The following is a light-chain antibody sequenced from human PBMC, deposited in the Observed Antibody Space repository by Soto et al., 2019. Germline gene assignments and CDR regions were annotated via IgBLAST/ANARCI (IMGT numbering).Light chain of an antibody. V-gene: IGLV2-14*01. CDR2: EVN. CDR3: SSFSSSSTPDV. J-gene: IGLJ1*01. CDR1: RSDVGGCKY. Sequence: QSAPAQPASVSGSPGQSITISCTGTRSDVGGCKYFSWHPQHPCKAPKLMIFEVNSRPSGVSNRFSGSKSGNTASLTISGLRAEDEADYYCSSFSSSSTPDVVGTGTKVTVL.